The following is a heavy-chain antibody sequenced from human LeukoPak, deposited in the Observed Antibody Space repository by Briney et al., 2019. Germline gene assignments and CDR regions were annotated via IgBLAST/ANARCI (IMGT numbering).Heavy chain of an antibody. CDR3: ARERRFGDYYFDY. J-gene: IGHJ4*02. Sequence: PSQTLSLTCTVSGGSISSGGYYWSCIRQHPGKGLEWIGYIYYSGSTYYNPSLKSRVTISVDTSKNQFSLKLSSVTAADTAVYYCARERRFGDYYFDYWGQGTLATVSS. D-gene: IGHD3-10*01. V-gene: IGHV4-31*03. CDR2: IYYSGST. CDR1: GGSISSGGYY.